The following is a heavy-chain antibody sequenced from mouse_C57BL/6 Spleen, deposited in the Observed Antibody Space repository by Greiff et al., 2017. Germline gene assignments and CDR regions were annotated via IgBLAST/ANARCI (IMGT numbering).Heavy chain of an antibody. CDR3: AREEYGNLDY. J-gene: IGHJ2*01. V-gene: IGHV1-39*01. CDR2: INPNTGTT. D-gene: IGHD2-10*02. Sequence: EVQLQQSGPELVKPGASVKISCKASGYSFTDYNMNWVKQSNGKSLEWIGKINPNTGTTSYNQKFKVKATLTVDQSSSTAYMQLNILTSEDAAVYYCAREEYGNLDYWGQGTTLTVSS. CDR1: GYSFTDYN.